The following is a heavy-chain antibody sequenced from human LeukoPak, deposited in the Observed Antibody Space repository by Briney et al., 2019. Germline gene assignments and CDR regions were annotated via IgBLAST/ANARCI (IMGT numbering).Heavy chain of an antibody. D-gene: IGHD6-13*01. J-gene: IGHJ4*02. Sequence: GGSLRLSCAAPGFTFSSYAMSWVRQAPGKGLEWVSAISGSGGSTYYADSVKGRFTIFRDNSKNTLYLQMNSLRAEDTAVYYCANGGSWYGGYFDYWGQGTLVTVSS. CDR2: ISGSGGST. CDR1: GFTFSSYA. CDR3: ANGGSWYGGYFDY. V-gene: IGHV3-23*01.